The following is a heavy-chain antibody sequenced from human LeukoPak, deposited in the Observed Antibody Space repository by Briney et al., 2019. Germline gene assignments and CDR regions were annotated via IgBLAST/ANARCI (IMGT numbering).Heavy chain of an antibody. J-gene: IGHJ1*01. CDR3: ARERGEDGYNWDSEYFQH. Sequence: ASVKVSCKASGYTSTSCAMNWVRQAPGQGLEWMGWINTNTGNPTYAQGFTGRFVFSLDTSVSTAYLQISSLKAEDTAVYYCARERGEDGYNWDSEYFQHWGQGTLVTVSS. V-gene: IGHV7-4-1*02. CDR2: INTNTGNP. CDR1: GYTSTSCA. D-gene: IGHD5-24*01.